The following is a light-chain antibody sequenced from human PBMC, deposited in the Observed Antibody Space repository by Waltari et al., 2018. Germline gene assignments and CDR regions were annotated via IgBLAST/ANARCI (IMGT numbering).Light chain of an antibody. CDR1: GSNIGAGYD. Sequence: QSVLTQPPSVSGAPGQRVTISCTASGSNIGAGYDGHWYQQLPRAAPKLLIYGSSTRPLGVPVRFFGSTSGTSASLAIPGLQAEDDADYYCQAYDSGLSVVFGVGTKLTVL. J-gene: IGLJ3*02. CDR2: GSS. V-gene: IGLV1-40*01. CDR3: QAYDSGLSVV.